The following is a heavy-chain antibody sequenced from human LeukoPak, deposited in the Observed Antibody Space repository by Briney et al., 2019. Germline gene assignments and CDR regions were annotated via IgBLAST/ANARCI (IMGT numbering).Heavy chain of an antibody. Sequence: PGGSLRLSCAASGFTFSSYAMSWVRQAPGKGLEWVSAISGSGGSTYYADSAKGRFTISRDNSRNTLYLQMNSLGAEDTAVYYCAKNNWGPHFDYWGQGTLVTVSS. CDR1: GFTFSSYA. CDR2: ISGSGGST. CDR3: AKNNWGPHFDY. V-gene: IGHV3-23*01. J-gene: IGHJ4*02. D-gene: IGHD7-27*01.